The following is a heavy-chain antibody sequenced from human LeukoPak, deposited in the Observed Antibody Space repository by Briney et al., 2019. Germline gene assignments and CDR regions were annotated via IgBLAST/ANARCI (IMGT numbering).Heavy chain of an antibody. CDR2: IYYSGST. J-gene: IGHJ3*02. D-gene: IGHD3-10*01. CDR3: ARDGEAAGNFDI. Sequence: SETLTLTCTVSGGSISSYYWSWIRQPPGRGLEWIGYIYYSGSTNYNPSLKSRVTISVDTSKNQFSLKLSSVTAADTAVYYCARDGEAAGNFDIWGQGTMVTVSS. CDR1: GGSISSYY. V-gene: IGHV4-59*12.